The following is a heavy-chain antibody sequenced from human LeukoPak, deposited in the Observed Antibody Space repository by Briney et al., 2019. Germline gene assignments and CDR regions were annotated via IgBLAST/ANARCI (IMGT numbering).Heavy chain of an antibody. Sequence: GGSLRLSCAASGFTFSDAAMSWGRQAPGKGRGWVSPFSGSGITTYYADSVKGRFTISRDNSKNTLYLQMNSLRAEDTAVYYCAKGIYSSGWSYFDYWGHGTLVTVSS. CDR3: AKGIYSSGWSYFDY. V-gene: IGHV3-23*01. D-gene: IGHD6-19*01. J-gene: IGHJ4*01. CDR1: GFTFSDAA. CDR2: FSGSGITT.